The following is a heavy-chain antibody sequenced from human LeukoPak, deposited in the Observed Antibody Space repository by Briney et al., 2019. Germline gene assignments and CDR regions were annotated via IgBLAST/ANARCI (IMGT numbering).Heavy chain of an antibody. Sequence: GASVKVSCKASGYXFTGFYMHWVRQAPGHGREWLGWINPYSGGTNYAQKFQGRVTLTRDTSITTAYMELSRLTSDDTAVYYCALNSYESSGFDAFDIWGQGTMVTVSS. J-gene: IGHJ3*02. D-gene: IGHD3-22*01. CDR2: INPYSGGT. CDR1: GYXFTGFY. CDR3: ALNSYESSGFDAFDI. V-gene: IGHV1-2*02.